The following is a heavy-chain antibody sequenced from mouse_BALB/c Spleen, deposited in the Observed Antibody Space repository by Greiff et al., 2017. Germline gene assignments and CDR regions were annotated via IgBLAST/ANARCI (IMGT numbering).Heavy chain of an antibody. CDR2: ISSGGGST. D-gene: IGHD1-1*02. Sequence: EVKLMESGGGLVKPGGSLKLSCAASGFAFSSYDMSWVRQTPEKRLEWVAYISSGGGSTYYPDTVKGRFTISRDNAKNTLYLQMSSLKSEDTAMYYCARRRLSDYWGQGTTLTVSS. V-gene: IGHV5-12-1*01. CDR1: GFAFSSYD. CDR3: ARRRLSDY. J-gene: IGHJ2*01.